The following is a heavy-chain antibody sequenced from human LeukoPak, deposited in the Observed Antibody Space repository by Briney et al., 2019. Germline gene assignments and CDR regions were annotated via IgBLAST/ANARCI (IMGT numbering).Heavy chain of an antibody. CDR3: ARGTEKTRISGYYSFDH. CDR2: IYSSGTA. CDR1: GGSISGYF. V-gene: IGHV4-4*07. D-gene: IGHD5-12*01. Sequence: ASETLSLTCTVSGGSISGYFWTWIRQPAGKELEWIGRIYSSGTAYYNPSLESRVTISLDTFNNQFSLTVTSVTAADTAGYYCARGTEKTRISGYYSFDHWGRGLLVTVSS. J-gene: IGHJ4*02.